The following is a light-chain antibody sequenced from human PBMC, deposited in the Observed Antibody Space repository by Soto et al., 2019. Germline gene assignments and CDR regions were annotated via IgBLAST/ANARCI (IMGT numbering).Light chain of an antibody. CDR1: QSVSRN. V-gene: IGKV3-15*01. CDR2: DTS. J-gene: IGKJ2*01. Sequence: EIVMTQSPATLSVSPGERATLSCRASQSVSRNLAWYSQKPGQAPRLLIYDTSIRATGDPARFSGSGSGTEFSLTISSLQSEDFAVYFCQQYNNWPPYTFGPGTKLEIK. CDR3: QQYNNWPPYT.